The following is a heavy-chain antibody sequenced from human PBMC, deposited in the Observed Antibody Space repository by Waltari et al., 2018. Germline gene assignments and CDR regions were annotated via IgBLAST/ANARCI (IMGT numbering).Heavy chain of an antibody. J-gene: IGHJ6*02. D-gene: IGHD6-6*01. CDR2: NLDRSSKR. CDR1: GFTFSDSA. Sequence: QMQLVQSGPEVKKPGTSVKVSCKASGFTFSDSAMQWVRQARGQRLEWIGKNLDRSSKRHFGQKIQERVNIVRDMATSTAYMGLNLLGHDDTAVYYCAAASSTSSSGNMRFYAMDVWGQGTTVTVAS. CDR3: AAASSTSSSGNMRFYAMDV. V-gene: IGHV1-58*02.